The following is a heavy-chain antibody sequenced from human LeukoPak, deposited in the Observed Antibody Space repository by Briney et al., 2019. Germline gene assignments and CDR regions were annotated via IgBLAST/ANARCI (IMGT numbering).Heavy chain of an antibody. J-gene: IGHJ4*02. V-gene: IGHV2-70*04. CDR1: GIWLRPARVR. CDR2: IHWDDDK. D-gene: IGHD5-24*01. Sequence: SASMKVSCKETGSIISTYGGIWLRPARVRVSERIRPPGEALDWLARIHWDDDKVSSTSLKTRLTISKDTTKTQVVLTMPNMDPVDTATYYCARIPGRSWLYFDYWGQGILVTVSS. CDR3: ARIPGRSWLYFDY.